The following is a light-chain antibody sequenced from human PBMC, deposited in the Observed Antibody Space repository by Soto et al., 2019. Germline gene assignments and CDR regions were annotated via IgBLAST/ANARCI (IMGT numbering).Light chain of an antibody. Sequence: QSALTQPPSASGSPGQSVTISCTGTSSDVGGYESVAWYQQLPGKAPKLVVYEVKKRPRGVPDRFSGSKSGNTASLTVSGLQAEDEADYYCSSYAGSNSYVFGSGTKVTVL. CDR3: SSYAGSNSYV. V-gene: IGLV2-8*01. CDR2: EVK. CDR1: SSDVGGYES. J-gene: IGLJ1*01.